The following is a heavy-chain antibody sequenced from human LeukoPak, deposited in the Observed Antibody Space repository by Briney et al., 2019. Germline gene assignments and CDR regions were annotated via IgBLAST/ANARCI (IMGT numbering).Heavy chain of an antibody. V-gene: IGHV4-34*01. Sequence: PSETLSLTCAVYGGSFSGYYWSWIRQPPGKGLEWIGEINHSGSTNYNPSLKSRVTISVDTSKNQFSLRLRSLTAADTAVYYCASLRKRGGAFDLWGQGKVVTVSS. CDR3: ASLRKRGGAFDL. CDR1: GGSFSGYY. J-gene: IGHJ3*01. CDR2: INHSGST.